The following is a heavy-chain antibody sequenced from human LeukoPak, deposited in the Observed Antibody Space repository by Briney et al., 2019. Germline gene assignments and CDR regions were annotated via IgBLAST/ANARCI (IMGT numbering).Heavy chain of an antibody. D-gene: IGHD3-22*01. CDR3: AKDGTYYYDSSGYYQH. Sequence: QPGGSLRLSCAASGFTFSSYGMHWVRQAPGKGLEWVAVISYDGSNKYYADSVKGRFTISRDNSKNTLYLQMNSLRAEDTAVYYCAKDGTYYYDSSGYYQHWGQGTLVTVSS. J-gene: IGHJ1*01. CDR1: GFTFSSYG. V-gene: IGHV3-30*18. CDR2: ISYDGSNK.